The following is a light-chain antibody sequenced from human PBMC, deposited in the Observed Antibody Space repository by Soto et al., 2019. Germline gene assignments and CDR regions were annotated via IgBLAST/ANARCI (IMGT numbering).Light chain of an antibody. CDR2: WAS. J-gene: IGKJ4*01. CDR1: QCVLYSSNNMNY. V-gene: IGKV4-1*01. Sequence: DFVMTQSPDSLAVSLGETATINYKSSQCVLYSSNNMNYLSWYQQKPGQPPKLLIYWASTRKSGVPDRISGSGSGTDFTLTISSLQAEDVAVYYCQQYYSIPLTYGGGTKVEFK. CDR3: QQYYSIPLT.